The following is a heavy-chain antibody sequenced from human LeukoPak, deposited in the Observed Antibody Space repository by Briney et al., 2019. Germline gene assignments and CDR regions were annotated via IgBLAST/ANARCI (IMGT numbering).Heavy chain of an antibody. CDR2: ISWNSGSI. CDR3: AKDLCGPYCGGDSYYYYGMDV. V-gene: IGHV3-9*01. D-gene: IGHD2-21*01. Sequence: GGSLRLSCAASGFTFDDYAMHWVRQAPGKGLEWVSGISWNSGSIGYADSVKGRFTISRDNAKNSLYLQMNSLRAEDTALYYCAKDLCGPYCGGDSYYYYGMDVWGQGTTVTVSS. J-gene: IGHJ6*02. CDR1: GFTFDDYA.